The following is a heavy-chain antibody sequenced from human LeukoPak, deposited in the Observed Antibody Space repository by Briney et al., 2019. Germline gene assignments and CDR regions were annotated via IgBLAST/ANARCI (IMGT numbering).Heavy chain of an antibody. CDR3: ASGIAVASSGDY. CDR1: GFTFSSYW. CDR2: IKQDGSEK. V-gene: IGHV3-7*01. D-gene: IGHD6-19*01. Sequence: PGGSLRLSCAASGFTFSSYWMSWVRQAPGRGLEWVANIKQDGSEKYYVDSVKGRFTISRDNAKNSLYLQMNSLRAEDTAVYYCASGIAVASSGDYWGQGTLVTVSS. J-gene: IGHJ4*02.